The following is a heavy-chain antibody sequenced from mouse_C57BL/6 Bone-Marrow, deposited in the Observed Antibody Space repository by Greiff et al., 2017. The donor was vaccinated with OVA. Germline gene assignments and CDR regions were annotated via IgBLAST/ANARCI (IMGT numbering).Heavy chain of an antibody. D-gene: IGHD3-2*02. CDR3: ARRASSGHFDY. J-gene: IGHJ2*01. CDR2: IDPEDGET. Sequence: VHVKQSGAELVKPGASVKLSCTASGFNIKDYYMHWVKQRPEQGLEWIGRIDPEDGETKYAPKFQGKATITADTSSNTAYLQLSSLTSEDTAVYYCARRASSGHFDYWGQGTTLTVSS. V-gene: IGHV14-2*01. CDR1: GFNIKDYY.